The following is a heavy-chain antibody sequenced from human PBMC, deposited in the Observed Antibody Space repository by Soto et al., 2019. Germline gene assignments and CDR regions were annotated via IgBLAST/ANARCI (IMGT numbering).Heavy chain of an antibody. CDR3: ARFTLTGYYDSSGNYFDY. CDR1: GGSISSGDYY. D-gene: IGHD3-22*01. CDR2: IYYSGST. V-gene: IGHV4-30-4*01. Sequence: SETLSLTCTVSGGSISSGDYYWSWIRQPPGKGLEWIGYIYYSGSTYYNPSLKSRVTISVDTSKNQFSLKLSSVTVADTAVYYCARFTLTGYYDSSGNYFDYWGQGTLVTVSS. J-gene: IGHJ4*02.